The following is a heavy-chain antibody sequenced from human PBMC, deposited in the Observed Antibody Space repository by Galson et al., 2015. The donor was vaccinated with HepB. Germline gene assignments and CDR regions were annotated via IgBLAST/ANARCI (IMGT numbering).Heavy chain of an antibody. CDR2: ISYSGNA. J-gene: IGHJ3*02. D-gene: IGHD6-19*01. CDR1: GGSISSGNW. V-gene: IGHV4-31*11. CDR3: ARRIGVAGPSDAFDI. Sequence: TLSLTCAVSGGSISSGNWWSWVRHYPGEGVEWIGYISYSGNAYYNASLKSRSTISLDTSKNQFSLQLTSVTAADTAVYFCARRIGVAGPSDAFDIWGQGTMVTVSS.